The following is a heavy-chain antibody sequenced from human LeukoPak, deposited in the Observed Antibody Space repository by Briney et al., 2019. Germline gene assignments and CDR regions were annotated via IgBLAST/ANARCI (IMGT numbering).Heavy chain of an antibody. J-gene: IGHJ4*02. CDR1: GGTFSSYA. CDR3: ASRGLGYCSSTSCYTGGYLFDY. CDR2: IIPIFGTA. V-gene: IGHV1-69*01. Sequence: ASVKVSCKASGGTFSSYAISWVRQAPAQGLEWMGGIIPIFGTANYAQKFQGRVTITADESTSTAYMELRSLRSEDTAVYYCASRGLGYCSSTSCYTGGYLFDYWGQGTLVTVSS. D-gene: IGHD2-2*02.